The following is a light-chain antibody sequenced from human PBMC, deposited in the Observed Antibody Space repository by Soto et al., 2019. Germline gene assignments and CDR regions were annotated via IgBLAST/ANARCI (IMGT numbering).Light chain of an antibody. CDR2: GIS. V-gene: IGKV3D-7*01. J-gene: IGKJ5*01. CDR1: QSVNSNY. CDR3: QQDLRPPIT. Sequence: SQSVNSNYLAWYQQHPGQPPRLLIYGISTRATGIPARFSGSGSGTEFSLTISSLQSEDFAGYYCQQDLRPPITCGHGTRLEIK.